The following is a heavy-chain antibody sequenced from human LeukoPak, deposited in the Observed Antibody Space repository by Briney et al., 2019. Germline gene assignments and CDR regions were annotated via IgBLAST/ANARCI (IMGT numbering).Heavy chain of an antibody. J-gene: IGHJ5*01. CDR2: TYYWSKWYD. Sequence: PSQTLSLTCAISGDSVSSKNGAWNWIRQSPSRGLEWLGRTYYWSKWYDEYADSVKGRVTISPDTSKNQFSLHVYSVTPEDTAVYYCARDLGTSGWYTFDFWGQGTLVTVSS. CDR1: GDSVSSKNGA. D-gene: IGHD6-19*01. CDR3: ARDLGTSGWYTFDF. V-gene: IGHV6-1*01.